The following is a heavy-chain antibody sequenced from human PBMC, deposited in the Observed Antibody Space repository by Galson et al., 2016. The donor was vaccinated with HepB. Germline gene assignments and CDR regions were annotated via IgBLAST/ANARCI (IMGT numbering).Heavy chain of an antibody. CDR3: ARDSLWSDSVLTIFTN. CDR1: GFTFRNHG. J-gene: IGHJ4*02. Sequence: SLRLSCAAYGFTFRNHGMHWVRQAPGKGLEWVAGIWYDGSNKYYPDSVQGRFTISRDNSKDTLYLQMNSLRAEDTAVYYCARDSLWSDSVLTIFTNWGQGTLVTVSS. V-gene: IGHV3-33*01. CDR2: IWYDGSNK. D-gene: IGHD3-3*01.